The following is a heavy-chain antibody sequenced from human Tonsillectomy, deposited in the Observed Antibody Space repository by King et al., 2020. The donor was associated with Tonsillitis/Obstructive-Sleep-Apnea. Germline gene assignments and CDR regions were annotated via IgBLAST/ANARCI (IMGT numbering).Heavy chain of an antibody. CDR2: ISDNGAGT. CDR1: GFTFTRYA. CDR3: GGGPGGAYYYYMDV. Sequence: VQLVESGGGSVQPGGSLRLSCAASGFTFTRYAMTWGRQAPGKGLGWVSSISDNGAGTHYADSVKGRFTISRDNSKSTLYLQMNRLRGDETAVYYCGGGPGGAYYYYMDVGGKGTTVTVSS. D-gene: IGHD1-14*01. J-gene: IGHJ6*03. V-gene: IGHV3-23*04.